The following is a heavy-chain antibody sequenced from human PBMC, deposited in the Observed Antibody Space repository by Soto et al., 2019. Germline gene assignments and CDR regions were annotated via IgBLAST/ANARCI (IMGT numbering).Heavy chain of an antibody. CDR2: TRNKANSYTT. J-gene: IGHJ4*02. V-gene: IGHV3-72*01. CDR3: ARYGYDSSGYFHPY. Sequence: EVQLVESGGGLVQPGGSLRLSCAASGFTFSDHYMDWVRQAPGKGLEWVGRTRNKANSYTTEYAASVKGRFTISRDDSKDSLYLQMNSLKTEDTAVYYCARYGYDSSGYFHPYWVQGTLVTVSS. CDR1: GFTFSDHY. D-gene: IGHD3-22*01.